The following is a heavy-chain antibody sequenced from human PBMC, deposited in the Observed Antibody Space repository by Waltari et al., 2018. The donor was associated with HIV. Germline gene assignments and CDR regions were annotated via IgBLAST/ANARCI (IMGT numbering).Heavy chain of an antibody. CDR2: VSAYNGNT. CDR1: GYTFTSYG. D-gene: IGHD2-2*01. V-gene: IGHV1-18*01. J-gene: IGHJ4*02. CDR3: ARINCTSVSCYASLDY. Sequence: QVQLVQSGAEVKKPGASVKVSCKASGYTFTSYGISWVRQAPGQGLEWMGWVSAYNGNTNSAQKLQGRVTMTTDTSTSTAYIELRSLRSDDTAVYYCARINCTSVSCYASLDYWGQGTLVTVSS.